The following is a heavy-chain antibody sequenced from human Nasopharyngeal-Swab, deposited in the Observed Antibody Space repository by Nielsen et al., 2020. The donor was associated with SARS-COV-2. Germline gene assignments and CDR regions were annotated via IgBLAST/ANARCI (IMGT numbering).Heavy chain of an antibody. CDR1: GFTFRSYA. J-gene: IGHJ4*02. V-gene: IGHV3-23*01. Sequence: GESLKISCAASGFTFRSYAISWVRQAPGKGLEWVSVISGSDHTTYYADSVKGRFTISRDNSKNTVNLQMNSLRAEDTAVYYCARGRSGWYYFDYWGQGTLVTVSS. D-gene: IGHD6-19*01. CDR2: ISGSDHTT. CDR3: ARGRSGWYYFDY.